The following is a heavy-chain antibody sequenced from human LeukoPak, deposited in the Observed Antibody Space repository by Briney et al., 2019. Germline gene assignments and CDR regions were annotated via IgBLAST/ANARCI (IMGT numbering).Heavy chain of an antibody. CDR1: GGSIRSSTDY. Sequence: SSETLSLTCTVSGGSIRSSTDYWGWIRQPPGKELEWIGYIYYSGSTNYNPSLKSRVTISVDTSKNQFSLKLSSVTAADTAVYYCARSPGSYYDSSGYYRLYYYYYMDVWGKGTTVTVSS. D-gene: IGHD3-22*01. CDR3: ARSPGSYYDSSGYYRLYYYYYMDV. V-gene: IGHV4-61*05. J-gene: IGHJ6*03. CDR2: IYYSGST.